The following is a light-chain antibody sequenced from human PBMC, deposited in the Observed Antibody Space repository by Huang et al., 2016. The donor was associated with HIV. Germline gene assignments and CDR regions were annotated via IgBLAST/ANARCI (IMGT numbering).Light chain of an antibody. CDR3: QQYNNWPRGT. Sequence: EIVMTQSPATLSVSPGERVTLSCRASQSFSNNLAWYQQKPGQAPRLLIYGASTRATGIPARFSGSGSGTEFTLTISSLQSEDFAVYYCQQYNNWPRGTFGQGTKVEIK. J-gene: IGKJ1*01. CDR1: QSFSNN. V-gene: IGKV3-15*01. CDR2: GAS.